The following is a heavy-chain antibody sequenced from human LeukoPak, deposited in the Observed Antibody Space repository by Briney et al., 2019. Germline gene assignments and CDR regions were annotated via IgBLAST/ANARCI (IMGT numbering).Heavy chain of an antibody. CDR2: ILPIVNTA. Sequence: GASVKVSCKASGGSFSSYAISWVRQAPGQGLEWMGGILPIVNTADYAQKFQGRVTITADESTSTAYMDLSSLRSEDTAVYYCARDRVWSGYKLEYYMDVWGKGTTVTVSS. CDR3: ARDRVWSGYKLEYYMDV. J-gene: IGHJ6*03. V-gene: IGHV1-69*13. CDR1: GGSFSSYA. D-gene: IGHD3-3*01.